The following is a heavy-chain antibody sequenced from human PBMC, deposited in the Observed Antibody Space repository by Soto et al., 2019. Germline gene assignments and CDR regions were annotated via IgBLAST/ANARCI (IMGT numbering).Heavy chain of an antibody. D-gene: IGHD1-26*01. Sequence: QVQLQESGPGLVKPSQTLSLTCSVSGDSVSSGDSYWSWIRQPPGKALEWIGYTSFSGYTSYSPSPKSRVTLSVDMSKSQFSLRLTSVTAADTAVYYCVRGGNPYHYATSGPGTFDKWGQGTLVSVSS. CDR3: VRGGNPYHYATSGPGTFDK. J-gene: IGHJ4*02. CDR1: GDSVSSGDSY. CDR2: TSFSGYT. V-gene: IGHV4-30-4*01.